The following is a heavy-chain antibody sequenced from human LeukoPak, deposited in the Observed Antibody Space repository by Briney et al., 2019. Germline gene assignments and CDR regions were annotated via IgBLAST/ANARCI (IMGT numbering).Heavy chain of an antibody. D-gene: IGHD3-16*01. Sequence: SATLSLTCTVSGGSISSYYWSWIRQPPGKGLEWIGYIYYSGSTNYNPSLKSRVTISVDTSKNQFSLKLSSVTAADTAVYYCARYEDWFDPWGQGTLVTVSS. CDR1: GGSISSYY. V-gene: IGHV4-59*01. J-gene: IGHJ5*02. CDR3: ARYEDWFDP. CDR2: IYYSGST.